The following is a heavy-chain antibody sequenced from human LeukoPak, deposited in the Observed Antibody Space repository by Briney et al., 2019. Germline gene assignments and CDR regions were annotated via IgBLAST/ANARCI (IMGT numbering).Heavy chain of an antibody. J-gene: IGHJ4*02. CDR1: GFTFSSYG. D-gene: IGHD2-2*01. Sequence: GGSLRLSCAASGFTFSSYGMHWVRQAPGKGLEWVAFIRYDGSNKYYADSVKGRFTISRDNSKNTLYLQMNSLRAEDTAVYYCAKAFNIVVVPAAIGYWGQGTLVTVSS. CDR2: IRYDGSNK. V-gene: IGHV3-30*02. CDR3: AKAFNIVVVPAAIGY.